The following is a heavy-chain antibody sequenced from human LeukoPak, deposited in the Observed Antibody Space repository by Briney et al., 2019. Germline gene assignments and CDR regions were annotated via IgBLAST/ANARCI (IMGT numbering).Heavy chain of an antibody. CDR2: INHSGST. Sequence: SETLSLTCAVYGGSFSGYYWSWIRQPPGKGLEWIGEINHSGSTNYNPSLKSRVTISVDTSKNQFSLKLSSVTAADTAVYYCAGGKDYYYYMDVWGKGTTVTVSS. J-gene: IGHJ6*03. V-gene: IGHV4-34*01. CDR3: AGGKDYYYYMDV. CDR1: GGSFSGYY.